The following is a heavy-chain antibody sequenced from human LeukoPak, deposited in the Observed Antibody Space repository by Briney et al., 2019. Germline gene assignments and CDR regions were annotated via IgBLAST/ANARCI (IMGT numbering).Heavy chain of an antibody. CDR1: GGSISSYY. Sequence: SETLSLTCTGSGGSISSYYWSWIRQPAGKGLEWIGRIYTSGSTNYNPSLKSRVTMSVDTSKNQFSLKLSSVTAADTAVYYCASSTLGYCSSTSCYPDNWFDPWGQGTLVTVSS. J-gene: IGHJ5*02. V-gene: IGHV4-4*07. D-gene: IGHD2-2*01. CDR3: ASSTLGYCSSTSCYPDNWFDP. CDR2: IYTSGST.